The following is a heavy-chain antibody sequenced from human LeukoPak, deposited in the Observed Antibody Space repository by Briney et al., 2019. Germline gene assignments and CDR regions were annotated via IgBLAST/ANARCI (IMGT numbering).Heavy chain of an antibody. V-gene: IGHV3-30*04. CDR1: GFTFSSYA. CDR2: ISYDGSNK. J-gene: IGHJ4*03. CDR3: ARASYYGPGSSPSDY. Sequence: GRSLRLSCAASGFTFSSYAMHWVRQAPGKGLEWVAVISYDGSNKYYADSVKGRFTISRDNSKNTLYLQMNSLRAEDTAVYYCARASYYGPGSSPSDYWGQGTTVTVSS. D-gene: IGHD3-10*01.